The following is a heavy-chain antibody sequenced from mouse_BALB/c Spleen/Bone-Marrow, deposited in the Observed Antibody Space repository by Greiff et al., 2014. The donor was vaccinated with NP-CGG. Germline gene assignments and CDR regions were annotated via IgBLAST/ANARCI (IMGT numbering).Heavy chain of an antibody. CDR2: ILPGSGST. J-gene: IGHJ2*01. CDR1: GYTFSSYW. CDR3: ARLNYYGSLDY. V-gene: IGHV1-9*01. D-gene: IGHD1-1*01. Sequence: VQLVESGAELMKPGASVKISCKATGYTFSSYWIEWVKQRPGHGPERIGEILPGSGSTNYNEKFKGKATFTADTSSNTAYMQLSSLTSEDSAVYYCARLNYYGSLDYWGQGTTLTVSS.